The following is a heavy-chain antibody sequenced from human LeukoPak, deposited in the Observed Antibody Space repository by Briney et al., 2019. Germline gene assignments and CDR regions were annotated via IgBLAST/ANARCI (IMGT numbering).Heavy chain of an antibody. Sequence: ASVEVSCKASGYTFTSYGISWVRQAPGQGLEWMGWISAYNGNTNYAQKLQGRVTMTTDTSTSTAYMELRSLRSDDTAVYYCARGRNIVVVPAAYWYFDLWGRGTLVTVSS. J-gene: IGHJ2*01. CDR2: ISAYNGNT. D-gene: IGHD2-2*01. CDR1: GYTFTSYG. V-gene: IGHV1-18*01. CDR3: ARGRNIVVVPAAYWYFDL.